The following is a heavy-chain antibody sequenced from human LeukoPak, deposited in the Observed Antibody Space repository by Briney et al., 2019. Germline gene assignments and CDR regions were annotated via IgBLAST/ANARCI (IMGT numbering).Heavy chain of an antibody. CDR2: IYTSGST. V-gene: IGHV4-4*07. CDR3: AREVIVVVPAATGDAFDI. Sequence: SETLSLTCTVSGGSISSYYWSWIRQPAGKGLEWIGRIYTSGSTNYNPSLKSRVTISVDKSKNQFSLKLSSVTAADTAVYYCAREVIVVVPAATGDAFDIWGQGTMVTVSS. D-gene: IGHD2-2*01. CDR1: GGSISSYY. J-gene: IGHJ3*02.